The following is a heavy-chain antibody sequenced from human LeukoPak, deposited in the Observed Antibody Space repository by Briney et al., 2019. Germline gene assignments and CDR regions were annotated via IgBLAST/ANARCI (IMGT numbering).Heavy chain of an antibody. Sequence: SETLSLTCTVSGGSISSYYWSWIRQPAGKGLEWIGRIYTIGSTNYNPSLKSRVTMSVDTSKNQFSLKLSSVTAADTAVYYCAREPGTIVVVTANSEPDAFDIWGQGTMVTVSS. D-gene: IGHD2-21*02. CDR1: GGSISSYY. CDR3: AREPGTIVVVTANSEPDAFDI. CDR2: IYTIGST. V-gene: IGHV4-4*07. J-gene: IGHJ3*02.